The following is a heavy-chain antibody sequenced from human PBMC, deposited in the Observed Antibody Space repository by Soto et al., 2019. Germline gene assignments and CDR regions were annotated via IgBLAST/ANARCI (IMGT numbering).Heavy chain of an antibody. J-gene: IGHJ5*02. Sequence: ASVKVSCKVSGYTLTELSMHWVRQAPGKGLEWMGGFDPEDGETIYAQKFQGRVTMTTDTSTSTAYMELRSLRSDDTAVYYCARESAVAALDPWGQGTLVTVSS. CDR2: FDPEDGET. D-gene: IGHD6-19*01. V-gene: IGHV1-24*01. CDR1: GYTLTELS. CDR3: ARESAVAALDP.